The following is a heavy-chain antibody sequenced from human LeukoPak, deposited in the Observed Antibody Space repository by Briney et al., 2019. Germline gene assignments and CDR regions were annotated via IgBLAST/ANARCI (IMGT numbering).Heavy chain of an antibody. V-gene: IGHV3-33*01. Sequence: GGPLRLSCAASGFTFSSYGMHWVRQAPGKGLEWVAVIWYDGSNKYYADSVKGRFTISRDNSKNTLYLQMNSLRAEDTAVYYCARDAVIGAFDIWGQGTMVTVSS. CDR1: GFTFSSYG. CDR3: ARDAVIGAFDI. D-gene: IGHD2-21*01. CDR2: IWYDGSNK. J-gene: IGHJ3*02.